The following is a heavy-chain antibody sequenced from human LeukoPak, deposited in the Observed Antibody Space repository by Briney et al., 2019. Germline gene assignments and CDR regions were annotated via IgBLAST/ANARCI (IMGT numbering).Heavy chain of an antibody. J-gene: IGHJ4*02. CDR3: ATRPRRDGYKNFDY. CDR2: IIPIFGTA. V-gene: IGHV1-69*13. Sequence: GASVKVSCKASGYTFTSYGISWVRQAPGQGLEWMGGIIPIFGTANYAQRFQGRVTITADESTSTAYMELSSLRSEDTAVYYCATRPRRDGYKNFDYWGQGTLVTVSS. D-gene: IGHD5-24*01. CDR1: GYTFTSYG.